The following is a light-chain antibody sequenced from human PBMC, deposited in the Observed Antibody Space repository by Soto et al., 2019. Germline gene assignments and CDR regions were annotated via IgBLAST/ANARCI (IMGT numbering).Light chain of an antibody. Sequence: IGMTKSPVTLSVSPGERVTLSCRASEPVRTNLAWFQQKPGQTPRLLIFGASTRATGIPTRFTGSGSETEFTLTIDSLQSEDLAVYYCQQYYNWPAYTFGQGTKLEI. CDR3: QQYYNWPAYT. CDR2: GAS. CDR1: EPVRTN. J-gene: IGKJ2*01. V-gene: IGKV3-15*01.